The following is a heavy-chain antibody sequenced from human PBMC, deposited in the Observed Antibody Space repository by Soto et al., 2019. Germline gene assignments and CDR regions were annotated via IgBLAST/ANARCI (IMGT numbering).Heavy chain of an antibody. Sequence: SETLSLTCTVSGGSISSYYWSWIRQPPGKGLEWIGYIYYSGSTNYNPSLKSRVTISVDTSKNQFSLKLSSVTAADTAVYYCARVFTAGTYYYYYGMDVWGQGTTVTVSS. J-gene: IGHJ6*02. V-gene: IGHV4-59*01. D-gene: IGHD6-13*01. CDR3: ARVFTAGTYYYYYGMDV. CDR2: IYYSGST. CDR1: GGSISSYY.